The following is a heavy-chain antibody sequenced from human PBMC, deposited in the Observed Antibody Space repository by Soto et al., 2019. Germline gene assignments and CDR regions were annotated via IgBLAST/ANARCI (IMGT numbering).Heavy chain of an antibody. CDR3: AQLIVPTGTYYFDY. V-gene: IGHV2-5*02. D-gene: IGHD5-12*01. J-gene: IGHJ4*02. Sequence: QITLKESGPTLVKPTQTLTLTCTFSGFSLSTSGVGVGWIRQPPGKALEWLALIYWDDDKRYSPSLKSRLTITKDTSKNQVVLTMTNMDPVDTATYYCAQLIVPTGTYYFDYWGQGTLVTVSS. CDR1: GFSLSTSGVG. CDR2: IYWDDDK.